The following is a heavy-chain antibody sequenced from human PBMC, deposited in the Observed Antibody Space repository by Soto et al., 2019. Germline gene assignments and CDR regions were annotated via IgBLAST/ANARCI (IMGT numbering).Heavy chain of an antibody. J-gene: IGHJ6*02. CDR2: IWSDGSKK. CDR3: GRDRSGRHYIDV. CDR1: GLTFSSHG. D-gene: IGHD3-3*01. V-gene: IGHV3-33*01. Sequence: QVQLVESGGGVVQPGTSLRLSCAASGLTFSSHGMHWVRQAPGTGLEWVAFIWSDGSKKYYADSVKGRFTISRDQSKRTLNLEMNSLRAEYTAIYSCGRDRSGRHYIDVWGQGTTVTVSS.